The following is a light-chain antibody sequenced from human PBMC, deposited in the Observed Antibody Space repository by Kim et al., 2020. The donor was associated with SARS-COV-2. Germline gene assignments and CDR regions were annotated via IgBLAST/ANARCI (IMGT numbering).Light chain of an antibody. Sequence: AIRITQSPSSLSASTGDRVTITCRASQGINTYLAWYQQKPGKAPKLLIYAASTLQSGVPSRFSGSGSGTDFTLTISCLQSEDFATYYCQQYYSYPVIFGGGTKVDIK. CDR1: QGINTY. V-gene: IGKV1-8*01. J-gene: IGKJ4*01. CDR3: QQYYSYPVI. CDR2: AAS.